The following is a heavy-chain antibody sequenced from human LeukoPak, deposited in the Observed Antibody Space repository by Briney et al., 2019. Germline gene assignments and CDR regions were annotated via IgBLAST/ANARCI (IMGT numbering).Heavy chain of an antibody. Sequence: GGSLRLSCAASGFTFRNYVMNWVRQAPGKGLEWVSGISGSGDNTYYADSVKGRFTISRDNSKNTLYVQVNSLGTEDTAAYYCAKGSYYDSSGSFYFDYWGQGTLVTVSS. J-gene: IGHJ4*02. CDR3: AKGSYYDSSGSFYFDY. CDR2: ISGSGDNT. V-gene: IGHV3-23*01. CDR1: GFTFRNYV. D-gene: IGHD3-22*01.